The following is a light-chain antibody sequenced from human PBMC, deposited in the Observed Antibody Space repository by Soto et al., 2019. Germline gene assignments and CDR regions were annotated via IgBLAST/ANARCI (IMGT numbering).Light chain of an antibody. CDR3: QQRSNWPRT. V-gene: IGKV3-11*01. CDR2: DAS. CDR1: QSVSTF. Sequence: EIVLTQSPATLSLSPGERAILSCRASQSVSTFLAWFQQKPGQPPRLLIYDASNRAAGIPARFSGSGSGTDFTLTISSLEPEDFAVYYCQQRSNWPRTLGQGTKVDNK. J-gene: IGKJ1*01.